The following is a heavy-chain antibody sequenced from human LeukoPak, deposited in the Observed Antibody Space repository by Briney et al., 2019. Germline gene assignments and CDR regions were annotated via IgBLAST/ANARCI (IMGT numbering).Heavy chain of an antibody. Sequence: GGSLRLSCALSGFTVSDNYMTWVRQAPGKGLEWVSVIYSGGGTFYADSVKGRFTISRDNSKNTLYLQMSSLRAEDTAVYYCARAGGLRIAVAPIDCWGQGTLVNVSS. CDR3: ARAGGLRIAVAPIDC. D-gene: IGHD6-19*01. J-gene: IGHJ4*02. CDR2: IYSGGGT. V-gene: IGHV3-53*01. CDR1: GFTVSDNY.